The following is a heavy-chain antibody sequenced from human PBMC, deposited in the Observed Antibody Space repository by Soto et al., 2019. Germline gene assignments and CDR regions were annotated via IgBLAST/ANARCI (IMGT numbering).Heavy chain of an antibody. CDR2: INAGDGNT. V-gene: IGHV1-3*01. CDR1: GYTFTSYV. CDR3: ARDAMTTEFDY. J-gene: IGHJ4*02. Sequence: ASVKVSCKASGYTFTSYVMHWVRQAPGQRLEWMGWINAGDGNTKYSQKFQGRVTITRDTSASTACMELSSLRSEDTAVHYCARDAMTTEFDYWGQGTLVTVSS. D-gene: IGHD4-4*01.